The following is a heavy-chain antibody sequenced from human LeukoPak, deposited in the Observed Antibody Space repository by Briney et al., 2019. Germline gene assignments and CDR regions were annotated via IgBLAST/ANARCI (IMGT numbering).Heavy chain of an antibody. V-gene: IGHV3-53*01. CDR3: GRDGWGIVPAAISTPYYYYMDV. CDR2: IYSGGST. J-gene: IGHJ6*03. CDR1: GFTVSSNY. D-gene: IGHD2-2*01. Sequence: PGGSLRLSCAASGFTVSSNYMSWVRQAPGKGLEWVSVIYSGGSTYYADSVKGRFTISRDNSKNTLYLQMNSLRAEDTAVYYCGRDGWGIVPAAISTPYYYYMDVWGKGTTVTVSS.